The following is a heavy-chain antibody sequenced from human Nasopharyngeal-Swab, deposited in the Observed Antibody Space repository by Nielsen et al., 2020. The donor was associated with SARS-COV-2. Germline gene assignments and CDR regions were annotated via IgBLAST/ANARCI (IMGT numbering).Heavy chain of an antibody. D-gene: IGHD5-24*01. V-gene: IGHV3-21*01. CDR2: ISSSSSYI. CDR3: ARDPWRRAELLEMAIILGY. CDR1: GFTFSSYS. Sequence: GESLKISCAASGFTFSSYSMSWVRQAPGKGLEWVSSISSSSSYIYYADSVKGRFTISRDNAKNSLYLQMNSLRAEDTAVYYCARDPWRRAELLEMAIILGYWGQGTLVTVSS. J-gene: IGHJ4*02.